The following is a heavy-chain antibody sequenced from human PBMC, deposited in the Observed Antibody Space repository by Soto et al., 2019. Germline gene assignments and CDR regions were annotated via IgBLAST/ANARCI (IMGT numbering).Heavy chain of an antibody. CDR2: IYHSGSI. CDR3: ARASAPLYSSSWYYFDY. CDR1: GGSISSGGYS. V-gene: IGHV4-30-2*01. D-gene: IGHD6-13*01. Sequence: SETLSLTCTVSGGSISSGGYSWSWIRQPPGKGLEWIGYIYHSGSIYYNPSLKSRVTISVDRSKIQFSLKLSSVTAADTAVYYCARASAPLYSSSWYYFDYWGQGTLVTVSS. J-gene: IGHJ4*02.